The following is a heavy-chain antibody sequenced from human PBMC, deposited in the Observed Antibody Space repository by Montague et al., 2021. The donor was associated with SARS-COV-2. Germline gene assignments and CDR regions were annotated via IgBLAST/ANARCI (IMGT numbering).Heavy chain of an antibody. J-gene: IGHJ6*02. CDR3: AAQTDYYYYSLDV. Sequence: SETLSLICAVSGGSIRNYYWSWIRQPPGRGLEWIAYIYDSGNVDYNPSLKSRVTILVDTSKNQFSLKLSSVTAADTAVYYCAAQTDYYYYSLDVWGQGTTATVS. CDR2: IYDSGNV. V-gene: IGHV4-59*08. CDR1: GGSIRNYY.